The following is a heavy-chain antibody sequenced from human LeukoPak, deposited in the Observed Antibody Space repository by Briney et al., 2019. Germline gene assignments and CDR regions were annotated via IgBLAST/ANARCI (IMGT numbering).Heavy chain of an antibody. CDR1: GFTFDDYA. CDR2: ISGDGGVT. CDR3: AKDIRAVAGRYDY. D-gene: IGHD6-19*01. V-gene: IGHV3-43*02. Sequence: GGSLRLSCAASGFTFDDYAMHWVRQAPRKGLDWVSLISGDGGVTYYADSVKGRFTISRDNSRNSLYLQMNSLRTEDTALYYCAKDIRAVAGRYDYWGQGALVTVSS. J-gene: IGHJ4*02.